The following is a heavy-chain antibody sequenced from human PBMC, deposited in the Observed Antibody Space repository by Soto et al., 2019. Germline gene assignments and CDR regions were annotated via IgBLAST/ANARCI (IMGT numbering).Heavy chain of an antibody. CDR2: IYWDDDK. J-gene: IGHJ4*02. CDR3: THIWQYRDFDY. CDR1: GFSLSTSGVG. Sequence: YGPTLVNPTQTLTLTCNVSGFSLSTSGVGVGWIRQPPGKALEWLALIYWDDDKRYSPSLKTRLTITKDTSKNQVVLTMTNMDPVDTATYYCTHIWQYRDFDYWGQGVQVTVSS. V-gene: IGHV2-5*02. D-gene: IGHD1-1*01.